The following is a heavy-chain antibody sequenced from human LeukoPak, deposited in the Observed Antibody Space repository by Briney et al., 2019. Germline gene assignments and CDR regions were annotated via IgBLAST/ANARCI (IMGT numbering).Heavy chain of an antibody. J-gene: IGHJ3*02. CDR1: GFTFDDYG. Sequence: GGSLRLSCAASGFTFDDYGMSWVRQAPGKGLEWVSGINWNGGSTGYADSVKGRFTISRDNAKNSLYLQMNSLRAEDTALHYCARVGRWTDSSGLNAFDIWGQGTMVTVSS. CDR3: ARVGRWTDSSGLNAFDI. D-gene: IGHD3-22*01. V-gene: IGHV3-20*04. CDR2: INWNGGST.